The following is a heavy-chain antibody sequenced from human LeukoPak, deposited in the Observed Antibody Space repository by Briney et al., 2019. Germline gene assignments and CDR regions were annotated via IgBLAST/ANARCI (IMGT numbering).Heavy chain of an antibody. CDR1: GYTFTSYG. V-gene: IGHV1-18*01. J-gene: IGHJ4*02. CDR2: ISTYSGTT. CDR3: ARDPLYTSSWYVVPDY. Sequence: ASVKVSCKASGYTFTSYGISWVRQAPGQGLEWMGWISTYSGTTNYTQKLQGRVTMTTDTSTTTAYMELRSLRSDDTAVYYCARDPLYTSSWYVVPDYWGQGTLVTVS. D-gene: IGHD6-13*01.